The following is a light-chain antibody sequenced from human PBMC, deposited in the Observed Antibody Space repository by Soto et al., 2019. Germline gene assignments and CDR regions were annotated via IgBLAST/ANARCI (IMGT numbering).Light chain of an antibody. CDR3: QQANSLPRT. J-gene: IGKJ1*01. V-gene: IGKV1-12*01. CDR2: AAS. CDR1: QRISTW. Sequence: DIPMTQSPSSVSASVGDRVTITCRASQRISTWLAWYQQKPGKAPKLLIYAASTLQTGVPSRFSGGGSGTDFTLTISSLQPEDFATYYCQQANSLPRTFGQGTRVEIK.